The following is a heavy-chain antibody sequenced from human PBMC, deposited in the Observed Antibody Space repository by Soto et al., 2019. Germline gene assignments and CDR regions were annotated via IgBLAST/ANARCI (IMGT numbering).Heavy chain of an antibody. V-gene: IGHV3-23*01. Sequence: PGGSLRLSCAASGFTFSSYAMSWVRQAPGKGLEWVSAISGSGGSTYYADSVKGRFTISRDNSKNTLYLQMNSLRAEDTAVYYCAKDGVNYSYGFNYFDYWGQGTLVTVSS. CDR3: AKDGVNYSYGFNYFDY. J-gene: IGHJ4*02. D-gene: IGHD5-18*01. CDR2: ISGSGGST. CDR1: GFTFSSYA.